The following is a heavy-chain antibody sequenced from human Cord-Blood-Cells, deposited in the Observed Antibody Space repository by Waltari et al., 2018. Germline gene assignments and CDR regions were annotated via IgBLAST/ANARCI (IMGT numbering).Heavy chain of an antibody. D-gene: IGHD2-21*02. J-gene: IGHJ6*03. CDR1: GGPVSRGSYY. Sequence: QVQLQESGPGLVKPSETLSLTCTVPGGPVSRGSYYWSCIRPPPGKGLEWIGYIYYRGSTNHNPSLKSRVTISVDTSKNQFSLKLSSVTAADTAVYYCARAPTVLYYYYYMDVWGKGTTVTVSS. CDR2: IYYRGST. CDR3: ARAPTVLYYYYYMDV. V-gene: IGHV4-61*01.